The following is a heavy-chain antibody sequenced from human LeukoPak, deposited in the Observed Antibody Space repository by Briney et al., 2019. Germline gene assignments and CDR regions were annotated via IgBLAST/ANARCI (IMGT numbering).Heavy chain of an antibody. CDR2: INHSGIT. CDR1: GGSFSDYY. V-gene: IGHV4-34*01. Sequence: PSETLSLTCAVFGGSFSDYYWSWLRQPPGKGLEWIGEINHSGITNYNPSLKSRVTISADTSKNQFSLKLSSVTAADTSVYYCAGDTVAGTGWGQGTLVTVSS. J-gene: IGHJ4*02. CDR3: AGDTVAGTG. D-gene: IGHD6-19*01.